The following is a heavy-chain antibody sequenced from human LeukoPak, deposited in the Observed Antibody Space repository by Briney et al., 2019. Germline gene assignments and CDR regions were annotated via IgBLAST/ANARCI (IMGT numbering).Heavy chain of an antibody. Sequence: GGSLRLSCAASGFTFSSYSMNWVRQAPGKGLEWVSSISSSSTYIYYADSVKGRFTISRDNAKNSLYLQMNSLRAEDTAVYYCALGDYGAPFDYWGQGTLVTVSS. D-gene: IGHD4-17*01. CDR2: ISSSSTYI. V-gene: IGHV3-21*01. CDR1: GFTFSSYS. CDR3: ALGDYGAPFDY. J-gene: IGHJ4*02.